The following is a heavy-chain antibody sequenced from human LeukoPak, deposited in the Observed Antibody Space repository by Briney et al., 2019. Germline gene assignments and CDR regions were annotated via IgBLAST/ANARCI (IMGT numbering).Heavy chain of an antibody. Sequence: PRASVKVSCKASGYTFTDYYIHWVRQAPGQGPEWMGRINPNSGGTKYAQNFQGRVTMTRDTSISTAYMELSRLRSDDTAVYYCARDNGLGATVGDYWGQGTLVTVSS. D-gene: IGHD4-23*01. CDR3: ARDNGLGATVGDY. CDR2: INPNSGGT. CDR1: GYTFTDYY. J-gene: IGHJ4*02. V-gene: IGHV1-2*06.